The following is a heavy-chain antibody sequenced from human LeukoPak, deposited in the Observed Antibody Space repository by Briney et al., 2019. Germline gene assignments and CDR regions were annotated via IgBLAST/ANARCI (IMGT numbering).Heavy chain of an antibody. CDR3: ARVLNHVPGDY. V-gene: IGHV3-30-3*01. CDR1: GFTFSSYA. J-gene: IGHJ4*02. Sequence: GRSLRLSCAASGFTFSSYAMHWVRQAPGKGLEWVAVISYDGSNKYYADPVKGRFTISRDNSKNTLYLQMNNLRAEDTAVYYCARVLNHVPGDYWGQGTLVTVSS. CDR2: ISYDGSNK. D-gene: IGHD2/OR15-2a*01.